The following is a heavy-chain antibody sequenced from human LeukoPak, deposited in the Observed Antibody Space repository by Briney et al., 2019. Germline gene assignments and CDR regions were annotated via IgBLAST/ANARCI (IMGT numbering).Heavy chain of an antibody. CDR3: ARSSGWQPDFDY. J-gene: IGHJ4*02. Sequence: GGSLRPSCAASGFTFSTYAMTWVRQAPGKGLEWVAVIWYDGSDKYYADSVKGRFTISRDNSKNTLYLQMNSLRAEDTAVYYCARSSGWQPDFDYWGQGTLVTVSS. V-gene: IGHV3-33*08. CDR2: IWYDGSDK. CDR1: GFTFSTYA. D-gene: IGHD6-19*01.